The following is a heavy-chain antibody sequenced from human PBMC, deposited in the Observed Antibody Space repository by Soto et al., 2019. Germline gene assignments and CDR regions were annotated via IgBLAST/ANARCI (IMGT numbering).Heavy chain of an antibody. J-gene: IGHJ6*02. V-gene: IGHV3-21*01. Sequence: EVQLVESGGGLVKPGGSLRLSCAASGFTFSSYNMNWVRQAPGKGLECVSSISSSSSYIYYADSVKGRFTISRDNAKNSRYLQMNSLRAEDTAVYYCARSAGDYYGMDVCGQGTTVTVSS. CDR1: GFTFSSYN. D-gene: IGHD3-10*01. CDR2: ISSSSSYI. CDR3: ARSAGDYYGMDV.